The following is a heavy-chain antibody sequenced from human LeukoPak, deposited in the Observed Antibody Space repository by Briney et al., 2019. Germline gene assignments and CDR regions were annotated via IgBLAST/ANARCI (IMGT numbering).Heavy chain of an antibody. CDR3: ARDDILGYCSGGSCSTFDY. J-gene: IGHJ4*02. Sequence: SETLSLTCAVSGYSISSGYYWGWIRQPPGKGLEWIGSIYHSGSTYYNPSLKSRVTISVDTSKNQFSLKLGSATAADTAVYYCARDDILGYCSGGSCSTFDYWGQGTLVTVSS. D-gene: IGHD2-15*01. V-gene: IGHV4-38-2*02. CDR1: GYSISSGYY. CDR2: IYHSGST.